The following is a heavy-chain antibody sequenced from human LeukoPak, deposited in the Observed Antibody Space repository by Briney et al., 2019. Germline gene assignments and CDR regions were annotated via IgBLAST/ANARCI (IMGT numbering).Heavy chain of an antibody. Sequence: GASVKVSCKASGGTFSSYAISWVRQAPGQGLEWMGGIIPIFGTANYAQKFQGRVTITTDESTSTAYMELSSLRSEDTAVYYCARVPGTKPDAFDIWGQGTMVTVSS. V-gene: IGHV1-69*05. CDR1: GGTFSSYA. CDR2: IIPIFGTA. CDR3: ARVPGTKPDAFDI. J-gene: IGHJ3*02. D-gene: IGHD1-1*01.